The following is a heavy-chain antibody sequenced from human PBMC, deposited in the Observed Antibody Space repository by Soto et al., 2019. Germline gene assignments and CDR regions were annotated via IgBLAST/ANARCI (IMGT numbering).Heavy chain of an antibody. J-gene: IGHJ4*02. D-gene: IGHD6-19*01. V-gene: IGHV4-34*01. CDR1: GGSFTAYY. CDR2: INHSGST. CDR3: ARVKGPRATYSSAWYIDY. Sequence: SETLSLTCAVYGGSFTAYYWSWSWIRQPPGKGLEWIGEINHSGSTNYNPSLKSRVTISVDTSKNQFSLKLNSVTAADTAVYYCARVKGPRATYSSAWYIDYWGQGTLVTVSS.